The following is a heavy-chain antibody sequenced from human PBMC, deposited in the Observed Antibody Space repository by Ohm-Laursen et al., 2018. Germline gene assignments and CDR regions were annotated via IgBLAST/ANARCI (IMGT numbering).Heavy chain of an antibody. J-gene: IGHJ4*02. V-gene: IGHV1-46*01. CDR3: ARGGLVAGTDFDF. D-gene: IGHD6-19*01. Sequence: SVKVSCKASGYTFTGYYMHWVRQAPGQGLEWMGWINPSANYTHYPPKFQGRLSVTTDTSTSTVYMHLSRLTSGDTATYFCARGGLVAGTDFDFWGQGTLVTVS. CDR1: GYTFTGYY. CDR2: INPSANYT.